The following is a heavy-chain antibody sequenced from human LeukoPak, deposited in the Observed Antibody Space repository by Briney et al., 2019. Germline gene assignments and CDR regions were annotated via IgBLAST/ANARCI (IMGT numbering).Heavy chain of an antibody. V-gene: IGHV3-21*04. Sequence: GGSLRLSCVASEYDFRAYTFTWVRQAPGKGLEYVSSISKSSALKYYSESVRGRFTISRHNAENLIYLDMSNLGDEDAAVYYCARGPYFDYWGQGTLVTVSS. J-gene: IGHJ4*02. CDR3: ARGPYFDY. CDR2: ISKSSALK. CDR1: EYDFRAYT.